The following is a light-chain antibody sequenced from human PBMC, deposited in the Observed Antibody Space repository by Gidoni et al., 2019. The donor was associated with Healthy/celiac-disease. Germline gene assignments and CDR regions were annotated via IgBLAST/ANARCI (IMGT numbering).Light chain of an antibody. Sequence: DIQLTQSPSFLSASVGDRVTITCRASQGISSYLAWYQQKPGKAPKLLIYAASPLQSGVPSRFSGSGSGTEFTLTISSLQPEDFATYYCQQLNSYPITFXQXTRLEIK. CDR2: AAS. J-gene: IGKJ5*01. CDR3: QQLNSYPIT. V-gene: IGKV1-9*01. CDR1: QGISSY.